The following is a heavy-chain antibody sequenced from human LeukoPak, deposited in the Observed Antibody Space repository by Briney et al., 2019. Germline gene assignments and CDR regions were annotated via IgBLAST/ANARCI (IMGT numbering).Heavy chain of an antibody. CDR2: INPNSGGT. J-gene: IGHJ4*02. CDR1: GYTFTDYY. CDR3: ARGRSSGRDYYFDY. D-gene: IGHD6-19*01. Sequence: GASVKVSCKASGYTFTDYYLHWVRQAPGQGLEWMGWINPNSGGTNYAQKFQGRVTMTRDTSISTVYMELSRLRSDDTAVYYCARGRSSGRDYYFDYWGQGTLVTVSS. V-gene: IGHV1-2*02.